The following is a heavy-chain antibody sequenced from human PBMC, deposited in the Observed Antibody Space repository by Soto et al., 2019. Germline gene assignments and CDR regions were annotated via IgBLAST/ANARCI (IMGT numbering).Heavy chain of an antibody. V-gene: IGHV4-39*01. CDR1: GGSISSSSYY. CDR2: IYYSGST. Sequence: KTSETLSLTCTVSGGSISSSSYYWGWIRQPPGKGLEWIGSIYYSGSTYYNPSLKSRVTISVDTSKNQFSLKLSSVTAADTAVYYCASGTALRQGQNRGTTVTIYYYYGMDVWGQGTTVTVSS. J-gene: IGHJ6*02. CDR3: ASGTALRQGQNRGTTVTIYYYYGMDV. D-gene: IGHD4-17*01.